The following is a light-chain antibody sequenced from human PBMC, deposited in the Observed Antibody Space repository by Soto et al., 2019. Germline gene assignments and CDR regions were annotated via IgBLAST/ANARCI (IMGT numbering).Light chain of an antibody. CDR2: GAF. CDR3: QFGRET. Sequence: IVWTPSPDTLSLSPGERATLSCRTSQSIGNSQLARYQQKPGQATRLLIYGAFNRATGIPDRFSGSGSGTDFTLIISRLEPEDVAVYYYQFGRETFGQGTKVDIK. J-gene: IGKJ1*01. V-gene: IGKV3-20*01. CDR1: QSIGNSQ.